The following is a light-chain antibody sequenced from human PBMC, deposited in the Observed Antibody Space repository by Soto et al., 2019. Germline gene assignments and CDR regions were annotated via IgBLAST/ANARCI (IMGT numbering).Light chain of an antibody. Sequence: DIQMTQSPSTLSASVGDRVTVTCRASQSISSWLAWYQQKPGKAPKLLIYAASSLQSGGPSRFSGSGSGTDFSLTISILQSDDFATYFCQQYSSSWTFGQGTRVEIK. CDR2: AAS. CDR3: QQYSSSWT. J-gene: IGKJ1*01. V-gene: IGKV1-5*01. CDR1: QSISSW.